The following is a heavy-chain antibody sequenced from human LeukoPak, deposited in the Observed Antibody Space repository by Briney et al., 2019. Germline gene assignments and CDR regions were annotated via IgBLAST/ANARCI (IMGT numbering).Heavy chain of an antibody. Sequence: SETLSLTCTVSGGSISSSSYYWGWIRQPPGKGLEWIGSIYYSGSTYYNPSLKSRVTISVDTSKNQFSLKLSSVTAADTAVYYRARVREGGAFDIWGQGTMVTVS. J-gene: IGHJ3*02. CDR3: ARVREGGAFDI. CDR1: GGSISSSSYY. V-gene: IGHV4-39*01. D-gene: IGHD3-16*01. CDR2: IYYSGST.